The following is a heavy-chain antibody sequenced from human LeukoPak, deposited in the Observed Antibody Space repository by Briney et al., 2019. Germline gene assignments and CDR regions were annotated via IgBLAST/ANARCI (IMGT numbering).Heavy chain of an antibody. D-gene: IGHD3-16*02. CDR3: ARAPYDYVWGSYRYGDY. J-gene: IGHJ4*02. CDR1: GYTFTSYG. V-gene: IGHV1-18*01. Sequence: ASVKVSCKASGYTFTSYGISWVRQAPGQGLEWMGWISAYNGNTNYAQKLQGRVTMTTGTSTSTAYMELRSLRSADTAVYYCARAPYDYVWGSYRYGDYWGQGTLVTVSS. CDR2: ISAYNGNT.